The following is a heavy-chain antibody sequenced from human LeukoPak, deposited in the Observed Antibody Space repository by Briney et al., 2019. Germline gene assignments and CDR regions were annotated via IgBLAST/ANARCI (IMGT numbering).Heavy chain of an antibody. CDR2: IYTRGST. V-gene: IGHV4-4*09. CDR1: GGSISDDY. J-gene: IGHJ5*02. Sequence: KPSETLSLTCTVSGGSISDDYWGWIRQPPGKGLEWIGYIYTRGSTNYNPSLRSRVTLSVDTSKNQFSLKLSSVTAADTAVYYCARSTSNRFDPWGQGTLVTVSS. CDR3: ARSTSNRFDP.